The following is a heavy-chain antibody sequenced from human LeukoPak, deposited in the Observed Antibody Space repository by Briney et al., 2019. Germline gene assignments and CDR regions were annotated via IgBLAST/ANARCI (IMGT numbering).Heavy chain of an antibody. CDR1: GFTFSGYG. CDR2: IKQDGSEK. CDR3: ARVTDSSSWYNYYYYYYMDV. D-gene: IGHD6-13*01. V-gene: IGHV3-7*01. Sequence: GGSLRLSCAASGFTFSGYGMSWVRQAPGKGLEWVANIKQDGSEKYYVDSVKGRFTISRDNAKNSLYLQMNSLRAEDTAVYYCARVTDSSSWYNYYYYYYMDVWGKGTTVTVSS. J-gene: IGHJ6*03.